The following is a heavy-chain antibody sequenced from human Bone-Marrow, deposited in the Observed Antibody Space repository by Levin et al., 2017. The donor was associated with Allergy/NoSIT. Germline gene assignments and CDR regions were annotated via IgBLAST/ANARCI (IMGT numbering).Heavy chain of an antibody. CDR2: LYYTGST. Sequence: SSETLSLTCTVSGGSIKSYYWSWIRQPPGKGLEWIAYLYYTGSTNYNPSLQSRVTISVDTSKNQFSLNLNSVTAADTAMYYCARVQRGTYSPYYYYYGMDVWGQGTTVTVSS. CDR1: GGSIKSYY. J-gene: IGHJ6*02. V-gene: IGHV4-59*01. D-gene: IGHD1-26*01. CDR3: ARVQRGTYSPYYYYYGMDV.